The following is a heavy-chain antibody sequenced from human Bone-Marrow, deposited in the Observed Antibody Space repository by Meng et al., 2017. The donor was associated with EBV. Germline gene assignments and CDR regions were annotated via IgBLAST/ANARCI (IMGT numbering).Heavy chain of an antibody. CDR3: AKSRSSTPGIVDD. CDR1: GVSVNSGTYH. V-gene: IGHV4-61*01. CDR2: IYDTGTT. J-gene: IGHJ4*02. D-gene: IGHD2/OR15-2a*01. Sequence: QVSLEESGPGLVKPSETLSLTCVVSGVSVNSGTYHWSWIRQSPGKGLEWIGYIYDTGTTIYNPSLNSRVTILLETSKNQFSLRLHSVTTADTAVYYCAKSRSSTPGIVDDWGQGTLVTVSS.